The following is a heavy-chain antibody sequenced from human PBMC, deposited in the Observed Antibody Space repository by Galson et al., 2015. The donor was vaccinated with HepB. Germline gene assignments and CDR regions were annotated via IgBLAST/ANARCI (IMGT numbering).Heavy chain of an antibody. J-gene: IGHJ3*02. CDR1: AFPFSVYA. Sequence: SLRLSCAASAFPFSVYAMHWVRQAPGKGLEWVANIKEDGNRKNYAGSVEGRFTISRDNTRKSLYLQMNSLRDEDTAVYFCARDDGRGDEKNGYWDALDIWGQGTTVTVSS. D-gene: IGHD5-24*01. V-gene: IGHV3-7*03. CDR2: IKEDGNRK. CDR3: ARDDGRGDEKNGYWDALDI.